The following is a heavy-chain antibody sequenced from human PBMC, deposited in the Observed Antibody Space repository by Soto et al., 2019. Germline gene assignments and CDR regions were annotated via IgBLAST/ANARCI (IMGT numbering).Heavy chain of an antibody. Sequence: LRLSCTASGFTFGDYAMSWFRQAPGKGLEWVGFIRSKAYGGTTEYAASVKGRFTISRDDSKSIAYLQMNSLKTEDTAVYYCTRDLAYCGGDCYYALANYWGQGTLVTVSS. V-gene: IGHV3-49*03. CDR3: TRDLAYCGGDCYYALANY. CDR2: IRSKAYGGTT. CDR1: GFTFGDYA. J-gene: IGHJ4*02. D-gene: IGHD2-21*02.